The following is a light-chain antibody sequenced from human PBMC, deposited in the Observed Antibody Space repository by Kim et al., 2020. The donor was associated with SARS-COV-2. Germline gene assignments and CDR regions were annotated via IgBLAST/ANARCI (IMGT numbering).Light chain of an antibody. V-gene: IGKV1-27*01. CDR1: RGISNY. CDR2: GAY. Sequence: ASVGDRVTITCRSSRGISNYLAWYQQKPGKVPRLLIYGAYILQSGVPSRFSGTGSVTEFTLTIISLQPEDVATYYCQKYNSAPLTFGGGTKVDIK. CDR3: QKYNSAPLT. J-gene: IGKJ4*01.